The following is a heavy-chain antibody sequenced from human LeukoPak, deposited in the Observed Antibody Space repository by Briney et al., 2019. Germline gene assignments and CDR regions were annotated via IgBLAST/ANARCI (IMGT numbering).Heavy chain of an antibody. CDR1: GFTFSSYG. CDR2: ISYDGSNK. J-gene: IGHJ6*04. Sequence: GGSLRLSCAASGFTFSSYGTHWVRQAPGKGLEWVAVISYDGSNKYYADSVKGRFTISRDNSKNTLYLQMNSLRAEDTAVYYCAKAPQEYCSGGSCYYYYGMDVWGKGTTVTVSS. V-gene: IGHV3-30*18. CDR3: AKAPQEYCSGGSCYYYYGMDV. D-gene: IGHD2-15*01.